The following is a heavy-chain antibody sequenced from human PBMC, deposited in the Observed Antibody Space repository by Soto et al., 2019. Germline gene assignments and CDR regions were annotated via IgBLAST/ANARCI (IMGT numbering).Heavy chain of an antibody. CDR1: GYTFTIYG. Sequence: QVQLVQSGAEVKKPGASVKVSCKASGYTFTIYGISWVRQAPGQGLEWMGGISAYNGNTNYAQKLQGRVTMTTDTSTSTAYMELRSLRSDDTAVYYWARVPWCSGGSCYSNWSDPWGQGTLVTVSS. CDR2: ISAYNGNT. CDR3: ARVPWCSGGSCYSNWSDP. J-gene: IGHJ5*02. V-gene: IGHV1-18*01. D-gene: IGHD2-15*01.